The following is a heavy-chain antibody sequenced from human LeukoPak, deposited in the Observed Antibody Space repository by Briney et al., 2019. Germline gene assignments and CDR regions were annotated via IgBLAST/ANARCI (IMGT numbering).Heavy chain of an antibody. CDR3: ARSPGRTSVTYFDY. V-gene: IGHV3-66*01. J-gene: IGHJ4*02. Sequence: GGSLRLSCAASGFTVSSNYMSWVRQAPGRGLEWVSVISGGDSTYYADSVKGRFSISRDNSKKTVSLQMNSLRVEDTAVYYCARSPGRTSVTYFDYWGQGTLVTVSS. D-gene: IGHD4-17*01. CDR2: ISGGDST. CDR1: GFTVSSNY.